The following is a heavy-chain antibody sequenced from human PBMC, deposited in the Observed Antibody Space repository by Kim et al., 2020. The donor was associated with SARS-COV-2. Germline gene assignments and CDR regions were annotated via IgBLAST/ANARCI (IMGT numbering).Heavy chain of an antibody. Sequence: GGSLRLSCVASGFTFSSHSMHWVRQAPGKGLEWVAVISFDGSNRYYADSVKGRFTISRDNSNNTLYLQMSSLRAEDTAVSYCARAPEYYGSGDNYDYWGQRTLVTVSS. V-gene: IGHV3-30*04. CDR2: ISFDGSNR. CDR3: ARAPEYYGSGDNYDY. D-gene: IGHD3-10*01. J-gene: IGHJ4*02. CDR1: GFTFSSHS.